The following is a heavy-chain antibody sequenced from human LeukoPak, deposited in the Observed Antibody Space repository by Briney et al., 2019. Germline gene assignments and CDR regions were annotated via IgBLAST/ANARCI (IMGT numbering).Heavy chain of an antibody. CDR2: IIPIFGTA. CDR1: GGTFSSYA. Sequence: SVKVSCKASGGTFSSYAISLVRQAPGQGLEWMGGIIPIFGTANYAQKFQGRVTITADESTSTAYMELSSPRSEDTAVYYCAREDPTYGYGYWGQGTLVTVSS. V-gene: IGHV1-69*01. CDR3: AREDPTYGYGY. D-gene: IGHD5-18*01. J-gene: IGHJ4*02.